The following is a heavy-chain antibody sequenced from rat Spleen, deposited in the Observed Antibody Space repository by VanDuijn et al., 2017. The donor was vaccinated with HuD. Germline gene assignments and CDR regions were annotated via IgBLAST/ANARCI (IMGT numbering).Heavy chain of an antibody. V-gene: IGHV5-58*01. Sequence: EVQLVETGGGLMQPGRSLKLSCIDSGFTFSNYWMYWIRQAPGKGLEWISSISPDGGTTDYPDSVKGRFTVSRDNAENTVSLQMNSLRSEDTATYFCTNPLVYWGQGIMVTVSS. CDR3: TNPLVY. CDR2: ISPDGGTT. CDR1: GFTFSNYW. J-gene: IGHJ2*01. D-gene: IGHD1-11*01.